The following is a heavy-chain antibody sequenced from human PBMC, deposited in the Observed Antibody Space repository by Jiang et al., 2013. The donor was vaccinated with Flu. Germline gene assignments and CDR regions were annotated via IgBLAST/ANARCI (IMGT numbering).Heavy chain of an antibody. J-gene: IGHJ5*02. CDR1: GDSVSSNSAA. V-gene: IGHV6-1*01. CDR3: ARSSIIFGVDIDQGFDP. Sequence: SQTLSLTCAISGDSVSSNSAAWNWIRQSPSRGLEWLGRTCYRSKWYSHYAVSVESRITINPDTSKNQFSLQLNSVTPEDTAVYFCARSSIIFGVDIDQGFDPWGQGILVTVSS. D-gene: IGHD3-3*01. CDR2: TCYRSKWYS.